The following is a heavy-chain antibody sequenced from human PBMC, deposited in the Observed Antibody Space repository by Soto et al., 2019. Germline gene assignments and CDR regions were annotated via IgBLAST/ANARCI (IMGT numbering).Heavy chain of an antibody. J-gene: IGHJ6*02. CDR1: GFTFSSYA. CDR2: ISYDGSNK. Sequence: QPGGSLRLSCAASGFTFSSYAMHWVRQAPGKGLEWLTLISYDGSNKYYADSVRGRFTISRDNSKNTLYLQMNSLRVEDTAVYYCARVLVDFGVVIRVNYYGMDVWGQGTTVTVSS. V-gene: IGHV3-30-3*01. D-gene: IGHD2-2*03. CDR3: ARVLVDFGVVIRVNYYGMDV.